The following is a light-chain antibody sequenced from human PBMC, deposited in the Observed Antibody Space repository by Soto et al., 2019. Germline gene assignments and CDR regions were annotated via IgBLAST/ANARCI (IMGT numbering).Light chain of an antibody. CDR2: GAS. CDR1: QRVMSNY. V-gene: IGKV3-20*01. J-gene: IGKJ1*01. Sequence: EIVMTQSPAPLSVSPGERATLSCMASQRVMSNYLVWYQQKPGQAPRLLIYGASSRATGIPDRISGSGSGTDFTLTISRLEPEDFAVYYCQVYGTSHTFGQGTKVDIK. CDR3: QVYGTSHT.